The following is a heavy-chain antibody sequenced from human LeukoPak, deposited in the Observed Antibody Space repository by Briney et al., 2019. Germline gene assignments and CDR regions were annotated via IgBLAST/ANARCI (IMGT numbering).Heavy chain of an antibody. CDR2: ISYDGSNK. V-gene: IGHV3-30-3*01. J-gene: IGHJ6*02. CDR1: GFTFSSYA. D-gene: IGHD4-23*01. Sequence: GRSLRLSCAATGFTFSSYAMHWVRQAPGKGLEWVAVISYDGSNKYYADSVKGRFTISRDNSKNTLYLQMNSLRAEDTAVYYCARDMSPYGGNRYYYYYGMDVWGQGTTVTVSS. CDR3: ARDMSPYGGNRYYYYYGMDV.